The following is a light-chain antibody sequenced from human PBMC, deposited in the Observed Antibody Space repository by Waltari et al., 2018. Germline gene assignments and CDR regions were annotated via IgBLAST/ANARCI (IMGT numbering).Light chain of an antibody. CDR3: GTWDSSLALWL. CDR2: ETT. J-gene: IGLJ3*02. Sequence: QSVLTQPPSVSAAPGHKVSISCSGTPSTVGNNGVFWYRQLPGSAPKLLIYETTGRPTGTPDRFSGSKSATTAILDIAGLQPGDEADYYCGTWDSSLALWLFGGGTKLTV. CDR1: PSTVGNNG. V-gene: IGLV1-51*02.